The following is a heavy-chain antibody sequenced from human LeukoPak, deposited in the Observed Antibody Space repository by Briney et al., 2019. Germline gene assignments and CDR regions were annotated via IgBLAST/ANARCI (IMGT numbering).Heavy chain of an antibody. Sequence: GGTLRLSCAASEFRFSAHGMNWVRQAPGKGLEWISGIGPSGDITYYADSVMGRFSISRDNRQSTVSLQMNSLRAEDTALYYCVRDLDWGAFDVWGQGTMVTVSS. CDR1: EFRFSAHG. CDR3: VRDLDWGAFDV. CDR2: IGPSGDIT. J-gene: IGHJ3*01. V-gene: IGHV3-23*01. D-gene: IGHD3/OR15-3a*01.